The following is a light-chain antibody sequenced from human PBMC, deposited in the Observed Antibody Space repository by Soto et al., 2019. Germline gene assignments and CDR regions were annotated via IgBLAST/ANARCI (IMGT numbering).Light chain of an antibody. CDR2: DAS. V-gene: IGKV1-5*01. CDR3: QQYNSYSGT. J-gene: IGKJ2*01. CDR1: QSLGTW. Sequence: DIQMTQSPSTLSASVGDTVTITCRASQSLGTWLAWYQQKPGKAPKLLIYDASSLESGVPSRFSGSGIGTEFTLTISSLQPGDFATYYCQQYNSYSGTFGQGTKLEIK.